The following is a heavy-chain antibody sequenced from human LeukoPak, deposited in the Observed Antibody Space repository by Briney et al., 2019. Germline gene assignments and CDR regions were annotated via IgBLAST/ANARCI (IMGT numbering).Heavy chain of an antibody. J-gene: IGHJ6*03. CDR3: ASSCNNYYYYYMDV. CDR2: INPSGGST. CDR1: GYTFTSYY. D-gene: IGHD2/OR15-2a*01. V-gene: IGHV1-46*01. Sequence: ASVKVSCKASGYTFTSYYMHWVRQAPGQGLERMGIINPSGGSTSYAQKFQGRVTMTRDMSTSTVYMELSSLRSEDTAVYYCASSCNNYYYYYMDVWGKGTTVTVSS.